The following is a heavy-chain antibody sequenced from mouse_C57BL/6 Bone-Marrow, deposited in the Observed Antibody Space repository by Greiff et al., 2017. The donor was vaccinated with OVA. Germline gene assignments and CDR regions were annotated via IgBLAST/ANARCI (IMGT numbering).Heavy chain of an antibody. D-gene: IGHD1-1*01. CDR2: ISSVSSTI. J-gene: IGHJ1*03. Sequence: EVQGVESGGGLVKPGGSLKLSCAASGFTFSDYGMPWVRQAPETGLEWVAYISSVSSTIYYADTVKGRFTISRDNAKNTLFLQMTRLRSEDTAMYYCASPYGSSYPYWYFDVWGTGTTVTVSS. CDR3: ASPYGSSYPYWYFDV. V-gene: IGHV5-17*01. CDR1: GFTFSDYG.